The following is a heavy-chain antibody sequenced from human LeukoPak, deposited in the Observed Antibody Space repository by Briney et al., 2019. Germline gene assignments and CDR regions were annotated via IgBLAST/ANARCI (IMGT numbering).Heavy chain of an antibody. Sequence: PSETLSLTCAVYGGSFSGYYWSWIRQPPGKGLEWIGEINHSGSTNYNPSLKSRVTISVGTSKNQFSLKLSSVTAADTAVYYCARNRRRDWNTRNWFDPWGQGTLVTVSS. CDR3: ARNRRRDWNTRNWFDP. V-gene: IGHV4-34*01. J-gene: IGHJ5*02. D-gene: IGHD1/OR15-1a*01. CDR1: GGSFSGYY. CDR2: INHSGST.